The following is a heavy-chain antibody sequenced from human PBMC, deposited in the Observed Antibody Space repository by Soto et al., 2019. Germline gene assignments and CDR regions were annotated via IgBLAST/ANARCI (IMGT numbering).Heavy chain of an antibody. CDR3: ARADTAIETYGMDV. CDR1: GGTFSSYA. V-gene: IGHV1-69*13. Sequence: PSVKVSCKAAGGTFSSYAISWVRQAPGQGLEWMGGIIPIFGTANYAQKFQGRVTITADESTSTAYMELSSLRSEDTAVYYCARADTAIETYGMDVSGPGNTVTVSS. J-gene: IGHJ6*02. CDR2: IIPIFGTA. D-gene: IGHD5-18*01.